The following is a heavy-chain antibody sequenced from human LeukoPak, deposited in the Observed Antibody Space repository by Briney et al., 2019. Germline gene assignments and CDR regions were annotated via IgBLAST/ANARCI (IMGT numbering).Heavy chain of an antibody. D-gene: IGHD3-3*01. CDR2: ISGRDGNT. CDR1: GFTFSTYG. V-gene: IGHV3-23*01. J-gene: IGHJ5*02. Sequence: GGSLRLSCAASGFTFSTYGMNWVRQAPGKGLEWVSAISGRDGNTYYADSVKGRFTISRDNSKNTLYLQMNSLRAEDTAVYYCARHDWFDLWGQGTLVTVSS. CDR3: ARHDWFDL.